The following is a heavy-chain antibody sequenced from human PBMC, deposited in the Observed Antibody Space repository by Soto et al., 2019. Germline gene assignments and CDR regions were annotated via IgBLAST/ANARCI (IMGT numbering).Heavy chain of an antibody. V-gene: IGHV3-23*01. J-gene: IGHJ4*02. CDR2: ISSNGGST. CDR3: AKFAPGGWSPGY. Sequence: EVQLLESGGGLVQPGGSLRLSCAASGFTFSSMAMSWVRQAPGKGLEWVSAISSNGGSTYDADTVKGRFTISSDNSKNMRYLQKNSLRAADTPAFYCAKFAPGGWSPGYWGQGTLVTVSS. D-gene: IGHD5-12*01. CDR1: GFTFSSMA.